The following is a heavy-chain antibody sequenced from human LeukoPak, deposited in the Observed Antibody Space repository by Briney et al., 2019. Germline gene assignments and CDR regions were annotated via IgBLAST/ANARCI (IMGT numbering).Heavy chain of an antibody. V-gene: IGHV4-34*01. Sequence: SETLSLTCAVYGGSFSGYYWSWIRQPPGKGLEWIGEINHSGSTNYNPSLKSRVTISVDTSKNQFSLKLSSVTAADTAVYYCARGRGDSSGYYYVGYWGQGTLVTVSS. D-gene: IGHD3-22*01. CDR3: ARGRGDSSGYYYVGY. CDR2: INHSGST. J-gene: IGHJ4*02. CDR1: GGSFSGYY.